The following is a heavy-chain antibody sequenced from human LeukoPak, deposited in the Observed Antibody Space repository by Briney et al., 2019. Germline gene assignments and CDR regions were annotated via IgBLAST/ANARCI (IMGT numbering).Heavy chain of an antibody. CDR1: GGSISSSSYY. D-gene: IGHD1-1*01. CDR3: ARHPLELERLPFLYAFDS. CDR2: IYYSGST. V-gene: IGHV4-39*01. J-gene: IGHJ3*02. Sequence: PSETLSLTWTVSGGSISSSSYYWGWIRQPPGKGLEWIGSIYYSGSTYYNPSLKSRVTISVDTSKNQFSLKLSSVTAADTAVYYCARHPLELERLPFLYAFDSWGQGTMVTVSS.